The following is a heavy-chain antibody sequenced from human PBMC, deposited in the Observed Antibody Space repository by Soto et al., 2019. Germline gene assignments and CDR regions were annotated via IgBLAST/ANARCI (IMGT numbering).Heavy chain of an antibody. D-gene: IGHD1-7*01. CDR2: MNPNSGNT. V-gene: IGHV1-8*01. CDR1: GYTFTSYD. J-gene: IGHJ4*02. Sequence: QVQLVQSGAEVQKPGASVKVSCKASGYTFTSYDINWVRLTSEQGLEWMGWMNPNSGNTGYAQKFQGRVTMTRNNSISTAYMELSRLRSEDKAVYYCARETGTHDYWGQGTLVTVSS. CDR3: ARETGTHDY.